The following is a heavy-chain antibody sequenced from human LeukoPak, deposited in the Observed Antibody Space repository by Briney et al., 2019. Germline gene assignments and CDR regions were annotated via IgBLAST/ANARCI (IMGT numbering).Heavy chain of an antibody. CDR2: INPSGGST. V-gene: IGHV1-46*01. CDR1: GYTFTSYY. D-gene: IGHD3-3*01. J-gene: IGHJ4*02. CDR3: ARDRGYDFWSGSGGIDY. Sequence: ASVKVSCKASGYTFTSYYMHWVRQAPGQGLEWMGIINPSGGSTSYAQKFQGRVTMTRDTSTSTVYMELSSLRSEDTAVYYCARDRGYDFWSGSGGIDYWGQGTLVTVPS.